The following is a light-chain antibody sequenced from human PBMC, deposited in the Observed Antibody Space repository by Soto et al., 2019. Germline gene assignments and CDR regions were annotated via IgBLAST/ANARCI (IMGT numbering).Light chain of an antibody. CDR1: SSDVGGYNY. V-gene: IGLV2-11*01. J-gene: IGLJ1*01. Sequence: QSALTQPRSVSGSPGQSVTISCTGASSDVGGYNYVSLYQQHPGKAPKLMIYDVSKRPSGVPDRFSGSKSGNTASLTISGLQNEDEADYYCCSYAGRYTYVFGTGTKVTVL. CDR2: DVS. CDR3: CSYAGRYTYV.